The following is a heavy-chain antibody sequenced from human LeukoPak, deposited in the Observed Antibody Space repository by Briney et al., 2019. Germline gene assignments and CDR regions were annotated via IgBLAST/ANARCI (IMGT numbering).Heavy chain of an antibody. V-gene: IGHV3-74*01. CDR1: GFTFSRYW. D-gene: IGHD3-22*01. J-gene: IGHJ6*03. CDR2: INSDGRST. CDR3: ARDRSERTYYYDSSGYFLYDYYMDV. Sequence: GGSLRLSCVASGFTFSRYWMHWVRQAPGKGLVWVSRINSDGRSTNYADSVKGRFSISRDNAGNTLYLQMNSLRVEDTAVYYCARDRSERTYYYDSSGYFLYDYYMDVWGKGTTVTISS.